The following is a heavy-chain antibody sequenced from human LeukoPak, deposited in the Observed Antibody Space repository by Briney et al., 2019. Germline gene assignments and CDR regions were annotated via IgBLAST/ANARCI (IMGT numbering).Heavy chain of an antibody. CDR1: GFTFDDYA. J-gene: IGHJ4*02. CDR3: AKDMPKYDYGGNSVRY. D-gene: IGHD4-23*01. CDR2: ISGSGGST. V-gene: IGHV3-23*01. Sequence: GGSLRLSCAASGFTFDDYAMSWVRQAPGKGLEWVSAISGSGGSTYYADSVKGRFTISRDNSKNTLYLQMNSLRAEDTAVYYCAKDMPKYDYGGNSVRYWGQGTLVTVSS.